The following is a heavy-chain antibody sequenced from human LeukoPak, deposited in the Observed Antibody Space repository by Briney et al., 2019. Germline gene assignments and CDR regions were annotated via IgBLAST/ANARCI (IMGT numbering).Heavy chain of an antibody. CDR3: AKDRVVRGVIWGYYYYYMDV. CDR2: IRYDGSNK. D-gene: IGHD3-10*01. CDR1: GFTFSSYG. V-gene: IGHV3-30*02. Sequence: QPGGSLRLSCAASGFTFSSYGMHWVRQAPGKGLEWVAFIRYDGSNKYYADAVKGRFTISRDNSKNTLYLQMNSLRAEDTAVYYCAKDRVVRGVIWGYYYYYMDVWGKGTTVTISS. J-gene: IGHJ6*03.